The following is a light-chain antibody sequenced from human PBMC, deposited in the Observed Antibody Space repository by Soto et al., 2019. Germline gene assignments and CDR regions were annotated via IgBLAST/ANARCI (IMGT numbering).Light chain of an antibody. J-gene: IGKJ1*01. CDR1: QSIRSY. CDR3: QQSYSTPPWT. CDR2: DAS. V-gene: IGKV1-39*01. Sequence: DIQLTQSPSSLSASVGDKVTITCRASQSIRSYLNWVQQKPGKAPKLLIYDASSSQTGVPSRFSGSGSGTDFSLTISSLQPEDFATYYCQQSYSTPPWTFGQGTKVDIK.